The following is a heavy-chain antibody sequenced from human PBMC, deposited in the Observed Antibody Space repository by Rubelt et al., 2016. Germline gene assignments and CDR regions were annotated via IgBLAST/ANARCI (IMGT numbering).Heavy chain of an antibody. CDR3: ASWIYCRGGSCYQPEAFDI. CDR2: IKQDGSEK. J-gene: IGHJ3*02. V-gene: IGHV3-7*03. Sequence: GKGLEWLANIKQDGSEKYYVDSVKGRFTISRDNAKNSLYLQMNSLRAEDTAVYYCASWIYCRGGSCYQPEAFDIWGQGTMVTVSS. D-gene: IGHD2-15*01.